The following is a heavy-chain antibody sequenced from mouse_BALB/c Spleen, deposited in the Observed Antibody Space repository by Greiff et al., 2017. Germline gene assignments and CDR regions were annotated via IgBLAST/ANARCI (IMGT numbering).Heavy chain of an antibody. V-gene: IGHV1S137*01. CDR1: GYTFTDYA. J-gene: IGHJ2*01. CDR2: ISTYYGDA. CDR3: ARSSALLRLPFDY. Sequence: QVQLQQSGAELVRPGVSVKISCKGSGYTFTDYAMHWVKQSHAKSLEWIGVISTYYGDASYNQKFKGKATMTVDKSSSTAYMELARLTSEDSAIYYCARSSALLRLPFDYWGQGTTLTVSS. D-gene: IGHD1-2*01.